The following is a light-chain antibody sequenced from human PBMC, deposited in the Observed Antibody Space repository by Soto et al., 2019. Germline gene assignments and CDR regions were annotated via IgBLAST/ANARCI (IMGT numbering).Light chain of an antibody. CDR3: QQSYNTPPT. CDR2: WAS. V-gene: IGKV4-1*01. CDR1: QSVLYSSNNKNH. Sequence: DIVMTQSPDSLAVSLGERATIKCKSSQSVLYSSNNKNHLAWYQQKPGQPPKLLIYWASNRESGVPDRFSGTGSGTDFTLTISSLQTEYGAVYYCQQSYNTPPTVRRRTKVEIK. J-gene: IGKJ1*01.